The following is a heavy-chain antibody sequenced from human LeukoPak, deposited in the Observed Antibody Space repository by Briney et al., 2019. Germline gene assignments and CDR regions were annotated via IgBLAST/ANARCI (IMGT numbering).Heavy chain of an antibody. CDR1: GGSISSYY. J-gene: IGHJ4*02. V-gene: IGHV4-59*01. D-gene: IGHD3-3*01. Sequence: SETLSLTCTVSGGSISSYYWSWIRQPPEKGLEWIGYIYYSGSTNYNPSLKSRVTISVDTSKNQFSLKLSSVTAADTAVYYCARVGGDDFWSGYFDYWGQGTLVIVSS. CDR3: ARVGGDDFWSGYFDY. CDR2: IYYSGST.